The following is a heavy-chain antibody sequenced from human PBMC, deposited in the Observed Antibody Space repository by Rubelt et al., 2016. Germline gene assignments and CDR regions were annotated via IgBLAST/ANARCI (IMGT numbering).Heavy chain of an antibody. J-gene: IGHJ4*02. Sequence: MNWVRQAPGKGLVWVSRINSDGSSTNYADSVKGRFTLSRDNSKNTLYLQMNSLRAEDTALYYCAKGPGGATFDSWGQGTLVTVSS. D-gene: IGHD1-26*01. CDR3: AKGPGGATFDS. V-gene: IGHV3-74*01. CDR2: INSDGSST.